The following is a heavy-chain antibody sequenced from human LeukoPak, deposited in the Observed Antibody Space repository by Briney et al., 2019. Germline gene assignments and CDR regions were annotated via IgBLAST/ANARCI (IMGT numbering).Heavy chain of an antibody. D-gene: IGHD2/OR15-2a*01. Sequence: SVKVSCKTSGYIFSNHYIHWVRHPHGQGHEWMGIIRPSSGRADYTQKFQGRVTMTRDMSTTTVYMELTTLGTDDTAVYFCAREPPESYYFDYGGQGTLVTVSS. J-gene: IGHJ4*02. CDR2: IRPSSGRA. CDR3: AREPPESYYFDY. CDR1: GYIFSNHY. V-gene: IGHV1-46*01.